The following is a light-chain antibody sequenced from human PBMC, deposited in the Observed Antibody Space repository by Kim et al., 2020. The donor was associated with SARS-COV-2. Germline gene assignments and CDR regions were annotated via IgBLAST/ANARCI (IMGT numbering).Light chain of an antibody. CDR1: QSVSSY. CDR3: QQRSNWPLIT. J-gene: IGKJ5*01. CDR2: DAS. Sequence: PGERATLSCRASQSVSSYLAWYQQKPGQAPRLLIYDASNRATGIPARFSGSGSGTDFTLTISSLEPEDFAVYYCQQRSNWPLITFGQGTRLE. V-gene: IGKV3-11*01.